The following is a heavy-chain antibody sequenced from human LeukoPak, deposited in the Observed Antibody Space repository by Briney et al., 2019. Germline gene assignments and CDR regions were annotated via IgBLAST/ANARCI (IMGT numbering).Heavy chain of an antibody. V-gene: IGHV3-21*01. CDR2: ISSSSSYI. J-gene: IGHJ4*02. Sequence: PGGSLRLSCAASGFTFSSYSMNWVRQAPGKGLEWVSSISSSSSYIYYADSVKGRFTISRDNAKNSLYLQMNSLRAEDTAVYYCARDLRIYDSSGYSGWYWGQGTLVTVSS. D-gene: IGHD3-22*01. CDR3: ARDLRIYDSSGYSGWY. CDR1: GFTFSSYS.